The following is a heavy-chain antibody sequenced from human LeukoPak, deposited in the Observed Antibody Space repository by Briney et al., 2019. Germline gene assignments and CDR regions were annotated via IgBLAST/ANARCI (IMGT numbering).Heavy chain of an antibody. J-gene: IGHJ5*02. CDR2: ISGSGGST. Sequence: GGSLRLSCAASGFTFSSYAMSWVRQAPGKGLEWVSAISGSGGSTYYADSEKGRFTISRDNSKNTLYLQMNSLRAEDTAVYYCAKGVHMVRGVISPWFDPWGQGTLVTVSS. V-gene: IGHV3-23*01. D-gene: IGHD3-10*01. CDR1: GFTFSSYA. CDR3: AKGVHMVRGVISPWFDP.